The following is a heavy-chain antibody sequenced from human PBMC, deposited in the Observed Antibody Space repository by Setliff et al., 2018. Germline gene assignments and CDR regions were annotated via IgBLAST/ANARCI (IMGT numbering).Heavy chain of an antibody. D-gene: IGHD2-15*01. CDR3: ARTCSGSGCYAGLES. Sequence: GGSLRLSCAASGFTFSTYRMHWVRQAPGKGLEWVAVIWDDGVKKYHADSVKGRFTTSRDNSKNTLYLQMNSLRPEDTAVYYCARTCSGSGCYAGLESWGQGTPVTVSS. CDR1: GFTFSTYR. V-gene: IGHV3-33*08. CDR2: IWDDGVKK. J-gene: IGHJ4*02.